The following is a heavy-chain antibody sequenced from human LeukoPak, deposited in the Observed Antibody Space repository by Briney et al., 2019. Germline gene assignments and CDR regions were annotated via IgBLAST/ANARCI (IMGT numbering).Heavy chain of an antibody. V-gene: IGHV1-2*02. Sequence: ASVKVSCKASGYTFTGYYMHWVRQAPGQGLEWMGWINPNSGGTNYAQKFQGRVTMTRETSISTAYMELSRLRSDDTAVYYCARGPYYDFWSGQGTQYYMDVWGKGTTVTVSS. CDR3: ARGPYYDFWSGQGTQYYMDV. J-gene: IGHJ6*03. CDR2: INPNSGGT. D-gene: IGHD3-3*01. CDR1: GYTFTGYY.